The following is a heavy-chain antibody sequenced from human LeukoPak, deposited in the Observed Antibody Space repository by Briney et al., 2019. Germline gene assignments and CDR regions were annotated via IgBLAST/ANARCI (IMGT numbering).Heavy chain of an antibody. J-gene: IGHJ5*02. V-gene: IGHV4-59*01. Sequence: SGTLSLTCTVSGGSISSYYWSWIRQPPGKGLEWIGYMYYSGTTNYNPSLKSRVTMSVDTSMDQFSLKLSSVTAADTAVYYCARYYGSYNWFDPWGQGTLVTVSS. CDR1: GGSISSYY. D-gene: IGHD3-10*01. CDR3: ARYYGSYNWFDP. CDR2: MYYSGTT.